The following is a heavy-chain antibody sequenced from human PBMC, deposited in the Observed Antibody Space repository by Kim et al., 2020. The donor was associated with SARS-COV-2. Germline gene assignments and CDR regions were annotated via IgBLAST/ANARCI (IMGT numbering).Heavy chain of an antibody. Sequence: YAESVKGRFTISRDNSKNTLYLQVNSLRAEDTAVYYCAREAGSWQRYFDYWGQGTLVTVSS. CDR3: AREAGSWQRYFDY. J-gene: IGHJ4*02. D-gene: IGHD1-26*01. V-gene: IGHV3-30*01.